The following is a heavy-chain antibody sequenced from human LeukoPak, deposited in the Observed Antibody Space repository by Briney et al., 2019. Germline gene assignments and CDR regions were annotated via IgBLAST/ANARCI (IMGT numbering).Heavy chain of an antibody. D-gene: IGHD2-2*01. CDR2: SIPIFGTA. V-gene: IGHV1-69*01. CDR1: GGTFSSYA. CDR3: ASRLYCSNTRCRNFPFAY. Sequence: GASVKVSCKASGGTFSSYAINWVRQAPGQGLEWMGGSIPIFGTANYAQKFQDRVTITADESTSTAYMELSSLRSEDTAIYYCASRLYCSNTRCRNFPFAYWGQGTLVTVSS. J-gene: IGHJ4*02.